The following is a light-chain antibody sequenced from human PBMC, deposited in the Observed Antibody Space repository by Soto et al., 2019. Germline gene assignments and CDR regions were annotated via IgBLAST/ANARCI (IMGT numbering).Light chain of an antibody. CDR2: RNN. Sequence: QYVLTQPPSASGTPGQRVTISCSGSSSNIGSNYVYWYQQLPGTAPKLLIYRNNQRPSGVPDRFSGSKSGTSASLAISGLRSEDEADYYCAAWDDSLSGVVFGGGTKMTV. V-gene: IGLV1-47*01. J-gene: IGLJ2*01. CDR3: AAWDDSLSGVV. CDR1: SSNIGSNY.